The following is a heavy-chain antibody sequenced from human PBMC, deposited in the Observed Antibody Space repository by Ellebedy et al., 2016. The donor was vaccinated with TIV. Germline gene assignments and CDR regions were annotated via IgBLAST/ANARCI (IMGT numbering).Heavy chain of an antibody. CDR3: ASQDSGSYYRDYYYYGMDV. Sequence: SETLSLTCTVSGGSISSYYWSWIRQPPGKGLEWIGYIYHSGSTYYNPSLKSRVNISVDRSKNQFSLKLSSVTAADTAVYYCASQDSGSYYRDYYYYGMDVWGQGTTVTVSS. CDR2: IYHSGST. V-gene: IGHV4-59*01. CDR1: GGSISSYY. D-gene: IGHD1-26*01. J-gene: IGHJ6*02.